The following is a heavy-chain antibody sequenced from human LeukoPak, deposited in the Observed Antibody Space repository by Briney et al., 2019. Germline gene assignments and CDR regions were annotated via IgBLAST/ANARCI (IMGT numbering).Heavy chain of an antibody. CDR2: INPNSGGT. D-gene: IGHD3-9*01. Sequence: GASVKVSCKASGYTFTGYYMHWVRQAPGQGLEWMGWINPNSGGTNYAQKFQGRVTMTRDTSISTAYMELSRLRSDDTAAYYCARAKLRYFDWLLASSPYFDYWGQGTLVTVSS. CDR3: ARAKLRYFDWLLASSPYFDY. J-gene: IGHJ4*02. CDR1: GYTFTGYY. V-gene: IGHV1-2*02.